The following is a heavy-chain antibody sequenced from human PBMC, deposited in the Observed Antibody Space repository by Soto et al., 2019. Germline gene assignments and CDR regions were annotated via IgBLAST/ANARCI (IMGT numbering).Heavy chain of an antibody. V-gene: IGHV3-21*01. Sequence: EVQVVESGGGLVKPGGSLTLSCNFTFSLYSMNWVRQAPGKGLEWVASISSGAAYIKYADSVQGRVTISRDNAKSSVCLQMSSLRVEDTAVYFCTRDEGGSYDSWFHPWGEGTQVTVSA. J-gene: IGHJ5*02. D-gene: IGHD1-26*01. CDR1: TFSLYS. CDR2: ISSGAAYI. CDR3: TRDEGGSYDSWFHP.